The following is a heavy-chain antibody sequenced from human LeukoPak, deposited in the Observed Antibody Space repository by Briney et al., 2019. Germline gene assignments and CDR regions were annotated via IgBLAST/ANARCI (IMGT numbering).Heavy chain of an antibody. J-gene: IGHJ3*02. CDR2: TYYRSKWYT. CDR3: ARRGSDFDAFDI. Sequence: SQTLSLTCALSGDSVSRNSAAWNWIRQSPSRGLEWLGTTYYRSKWYTDYAVSVNSRITINPYTSKNQFSLQLNSVTPEDTAVYYCARRGSDFDAFDIWGQGTLVTVSS. V-gene: IGHV6-1*01. D-gene: IGHD3-10*01. CDR1: GDSVSRNSAA.